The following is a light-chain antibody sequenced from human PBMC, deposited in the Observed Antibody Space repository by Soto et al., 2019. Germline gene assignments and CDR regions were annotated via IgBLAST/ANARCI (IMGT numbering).Light chain of an antibody. CDR1: QGSGSY. J-gene: IGKJ1*01. V-gene: IGKV1-8*01. CDR2: APH. CDR3: TQYYTYPWT. Sequence: ALRMAQSPSSLSASTGDRVTITCRESQGSGSYLAWYQQHPRKPPKLLIYAPHPLPSGVQSRFSGRGSGTDFTPTIRRLQSEHFATYYCTQYYTYPWTLGQATKVEI.